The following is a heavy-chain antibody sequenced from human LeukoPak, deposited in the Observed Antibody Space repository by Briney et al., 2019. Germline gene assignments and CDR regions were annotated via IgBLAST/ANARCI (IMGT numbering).Heavy chain of an antibody. CDR1: GYTVSDYG. CDR3: TKDLSTSHCTTAMCYYFDY. V-gene: IGHV3-30*02. CDR2: IRYDGTGQ. J-gene: IGHJ4*01. Sequence: GRSLRLSCAASGYTVSDYGMHWVRQAPGKGLEWAASIRYDGTGQYYADSVKGRFTISRDNSRNTLYLQMNSLRGEDTAIYYCTKDLSTSHCTTAMCYYFDYWGQGTLVTVSS. D-gene: IGHD2/OR15-2a*01.